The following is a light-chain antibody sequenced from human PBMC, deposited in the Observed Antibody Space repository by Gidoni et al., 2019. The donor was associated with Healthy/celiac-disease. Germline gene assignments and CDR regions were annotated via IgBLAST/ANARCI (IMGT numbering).Light chain of an antibody. CDR3: QQYGSSLWT. CDR2: DAS. CDR1: QSVSSSY. Sequence: EIVLTQPPATLSLSPGERATLSCGASQSVSSSYLAWYQQKPGLAPRLLIYDASSRAIGIPDRFSGSGSGTDFTLTISRLEPEDFAVYYCQQYGSSLWTFGQGTRVEIK. J-gene: IGKJ1*01. V-gene: IGKV3D-20*01.